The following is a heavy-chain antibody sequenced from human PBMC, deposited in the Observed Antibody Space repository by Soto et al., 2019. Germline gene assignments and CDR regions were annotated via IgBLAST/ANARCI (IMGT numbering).Heavy chain of an antibody. CDR1: GFTFSSYA. CDR3: AKDFTYSSSTNFDY. J-gene: IGHJ4*02. CDR2: ISSNGGST. V-gene: IGHV3-64*04. D-gene: IGHD6-6*01. Sequence: GGSLRLSCSASGFTFSSYAMHWVRQAPGKGLEYVSAISSNGGSTYYADSVKGRFTISRDNSKNTLYLQMNSLRAEDTAVYYCAKDFTYSSSTNFDYWGQGTLVTVSS.